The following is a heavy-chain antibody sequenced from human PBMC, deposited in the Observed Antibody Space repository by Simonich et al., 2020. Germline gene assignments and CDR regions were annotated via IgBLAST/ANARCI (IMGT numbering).Heavy chain of an antibody. CDR2: ISWNRGSI. D-gene: IGHD6-13*01. J-gene: IGHJ1*01. CDR1: GFTFDDYA. Sequence: EVQLVESGGGLVQPGRSLRLSCAASGFTFDDYAMHWVRQAPGKGLGWVSGISWNRGSIGYADSVKCRFTISRDNAKNSLYLQMNSLRAEDTALYYCAKDVAAAGTEYFQHWGQGTLVTVSS. V-gene: IGHV3-9*01. CDR3: AKDVAAAGTEYFQH.